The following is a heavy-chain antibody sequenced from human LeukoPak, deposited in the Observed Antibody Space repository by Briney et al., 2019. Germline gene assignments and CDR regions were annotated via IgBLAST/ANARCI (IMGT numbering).Heavy chain of an antibody. J-gene: IGHJ4*02. D-gene: IGHD1-1*01. CDR2: ISGSGGST. CDR3: AKDRSRQFDY. CDR1: GGSFSGYY. V-gene: IGHV3-23*01. Sequence: ETLSLTCAVYGGSFSGYYWSWVRQAPGKGLEWVSAISGSGGSTYYADSVKGRFTISRDNSKNTLYLQMNGLRAEDPAVYYCAKDRSRQFDYWGQGTLVTVSS.